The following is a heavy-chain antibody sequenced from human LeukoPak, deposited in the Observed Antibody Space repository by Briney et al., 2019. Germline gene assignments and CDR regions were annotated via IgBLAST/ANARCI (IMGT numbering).Heavy chain of an antibody. CDR3: AKDLSSAITSALVLDV. Sequence: GGSLRLSCKVSGFTFDDYAMHWVRHTPGKGPEWVSGITWNRDNIGYGDSVKGRFTISRDNVKNVLYLQMNSLRPEDTALYYCAKDLSSAITSALVLDVWGQGTTVIVS. D-gene: IGHD3-22*01. CDR1: GFTFDDYA. J-gene: IGHJ6*02. CDR2: ITWNRDNI. V-gene: IGHV3-9*01.